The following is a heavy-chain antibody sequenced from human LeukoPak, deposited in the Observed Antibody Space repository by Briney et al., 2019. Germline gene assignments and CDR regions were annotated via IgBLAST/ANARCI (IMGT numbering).Heavy chain of an antibody. J-gene: IGHJ4*02. D-gene: IGHD6-13*01. Sequence: RGGSLRLSCAASGVTFSSYAMSWVRQAPGQGLEWLSGISGSVGSTYYADSVKGRVTISRDNSKNTPYLQMNSLRAEHTAVYYCANDLFGRRAAAGGGGFFDYWGQGTLVTVSS. V-gene: IGHV3-23*01. CDR2: ISGSVGST. CDR3: ANDLFGRRAAAGGGGFFDY. CDR1: GVTFSSYA.